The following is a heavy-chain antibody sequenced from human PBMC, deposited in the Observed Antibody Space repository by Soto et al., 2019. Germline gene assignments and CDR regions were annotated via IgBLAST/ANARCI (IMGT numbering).Heavy chain of an antibody. D-gene: IGHD1-1*01. CDR2: RNPNSGDT. J-gene: IGHJ4*02. V-gene: IGHV1-8*01. CDR3: ARVGGNWNDDYFDY. Sequence: QVQLVQSGAEVKKPGASVKVSCKASGYTFSDHDINWVRQASGQVPEWLGWRNPNSGDTGYAQNFHGRVTMTRDTSKRTAYMELSSLISEDTAVDYCARVGGNWNDDYFDYWGQGTLVTVSS. CDR1: GYTFSDHD.